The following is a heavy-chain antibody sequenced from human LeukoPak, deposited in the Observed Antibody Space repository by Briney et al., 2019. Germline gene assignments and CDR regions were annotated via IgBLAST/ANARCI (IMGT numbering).Heavy chain of an antibody. V-gene: IGHV1-8*02. CDR1: GYTFTGYY. CDR2: MNPNSGNT. D-gene: IGHD3-10*01. CDR3: ARGPTLVRGVIMPDSVGGMDV. J-gene: IGHJ6*02. Sequence: RASVKVSCKASGYTFTGYYMHWVRQAPGQGLEWMGWMNPNSGNTRYAQKVQGRITMTRDTSISTAYMELSSLRSEDTAVYYCARGPTLVRGVIMPDSVGGMDVWGQGTTVTVSS.